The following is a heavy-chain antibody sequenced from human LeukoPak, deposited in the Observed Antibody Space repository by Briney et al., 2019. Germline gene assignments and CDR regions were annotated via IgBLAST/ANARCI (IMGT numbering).Heavy chain of an antibody. CDR2: ISGSGGST. CDR1: GFTFSSYA. Sequence: GSLRLSCAASGFTFSSYAMSWVRQAPGKGLEWVSAISGSGGSTYYADSVKGRFTISRDNSKNTLYLQMNSLRAEDTAVYYCAKVVNYYDSSGYYDDWGQGTLVTASS. V-gene: IGHV3-23*01. CDR3: AKVVNYYDSSGYYDD. D-gene: IGHD3-22*01. J-gene: IGHJ4*02.